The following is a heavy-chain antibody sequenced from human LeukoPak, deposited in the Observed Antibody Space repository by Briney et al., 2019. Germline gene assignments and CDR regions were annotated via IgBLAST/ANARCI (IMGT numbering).Heavy chain of an antibody. CDR3: ARGPSGNFDY. Sequence: PGGSLRLSCAASGFIFGSYRMDWVRQAPGKGLEWVSSISSSSTYIYYADSVKGRFTVSRDNAKISLFLQVNSLTAEDTAVYYCARGPSGNFDYWGQGTLVTVSS. CDR1: GFIFGSYR. D-gene: IGHD2-15*01. V-gene: IGHV3-21*01. CDR2: ISSSSTYI. J-gene: IGHJ4*02.